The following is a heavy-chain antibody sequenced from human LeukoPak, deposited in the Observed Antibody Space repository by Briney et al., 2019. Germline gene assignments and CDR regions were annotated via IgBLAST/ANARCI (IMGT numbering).Heavy chain of an antibody. D-gene: IGHD6-19*01. J-gene: IGHJ3*02. CDR1: GFTFSSYE. CDR2: ISSSGSTI. CDR3: ARGSPQQWLVSENAFDS. Sequence: QPGGSLRLSCAASGFTFSSYEMNWVRQAPGKGREWVSYISSSGSTIYYADSVKGRFTISRDNAKNSLYLQMNSLRAEDTAVYYCARGSPQQWLVSENAFDSGGQGQWSPSLQ. V-gene: IGHV3-48*03.